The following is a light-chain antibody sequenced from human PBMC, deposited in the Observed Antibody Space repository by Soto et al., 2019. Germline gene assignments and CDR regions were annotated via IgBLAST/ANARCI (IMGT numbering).Light chain of an antibody. V-gene: IGKV1-39*01. CDR1: QNVGGL. J-gene: IGKJ4*01. CDR2: AAS. Sequence: GDRVTITCRASQNVGGLLAWYQHKPGKGPQLLIYAASSLQSGVPSRFSGSGSGTDFTLTISSLQPEDFATYYCQQSYSTPALTFGGGTKVDIK. CDR3: QQSYSTPALT.